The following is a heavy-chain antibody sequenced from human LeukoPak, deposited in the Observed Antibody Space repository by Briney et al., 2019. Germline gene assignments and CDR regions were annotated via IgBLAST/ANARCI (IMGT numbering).Heavy chain of an antibody. CDR1: GGSISSYY. CDR2: IYYSGGA. J-gene: IGHJ4*02. CDR3: ARLHQSGTTDY. Sequence: PSETLSLTCTVSGGSISSYYWSWIRQPPGKGLDWIGYIYYSGGANYNPSLKSRVTMSVDTSKNQFSLKLSSVTAADTALYYCARLHQSGTTDYWGQGTLVTVSS. V-gene: IGHV4-59*12. D-gene: IGHD1-1*01.